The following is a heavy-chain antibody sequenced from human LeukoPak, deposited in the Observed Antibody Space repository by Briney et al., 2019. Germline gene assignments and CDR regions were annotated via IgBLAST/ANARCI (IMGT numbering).Heavy chain of an antibody. J-gene: IGHJ4*02. CDR2: VRYDETTK. CDR3: AKDVPSAYFDF. V-gene: IGHV3-30*02. D-gene: IGHD2-2*01. Sequence: GGSLRLPCAASGFTFSNYGMHWVRQAPGKGLEWVAFVRYDETTKFYADSVKGRVIISRDNSKTTLYLQMNSLRAEDTAVYYCAKDVPSAYFDFWGQGTLVTVSS. CDR1: GFTFSNYG.